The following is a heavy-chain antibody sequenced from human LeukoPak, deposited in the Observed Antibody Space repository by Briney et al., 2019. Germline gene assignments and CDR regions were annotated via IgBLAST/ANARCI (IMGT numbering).Heavy chain of an antibody. CDR2: INPNSGGT. Sequence: ASVRVSCKASAYSFTGYYIHWVRQAPGQGLEWMGWINPNSGGTKSAQNFQDRVTMTRDTFINTAYMELTSLRYDDTAVYYCARAFCGGDCHYDYWGQGTLVSVSS. CDR1: AYSFTGYY. V-gene: IGHV1-2*02. CDR3: ARAFCGGDCHYDY. D-gene: IGHD2-21*01. J-gene: IGHJ4*02.